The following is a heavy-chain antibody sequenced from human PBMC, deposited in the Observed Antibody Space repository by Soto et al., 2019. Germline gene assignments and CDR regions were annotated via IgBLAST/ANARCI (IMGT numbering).Heavy chain of an antibody. V-gene: IGHV4-31*03. CDR2: IYYSGST. D-gene: IGHD5-12*01. J-gene: IGHJ5*02. CDR1: GGSISSGGYY. CDR3: AREEGGGYENRWFDP. Sequence: QVQLQEPGPGLVKPSQTLSLTCTVSGGSISSGGYYWSWIRQHPGKVLEWIGYIYYSGSTYYNPSLKSRVTISVDTSKNQFSLKLSSVTAADTAVYYCAREEGGGYENRWFDPWGQGTLVTVSS.